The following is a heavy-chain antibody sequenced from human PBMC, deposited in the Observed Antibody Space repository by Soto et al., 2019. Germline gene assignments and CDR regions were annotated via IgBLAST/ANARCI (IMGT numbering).Heavy chain of an antibody. V-gene: IGHV1-18*01. CDR3: AIPPPAGHGDERAGGY. D-gene: IGHD4-17*01. CDR1: GYTFTSYG. Sequence: GASVKVSCKASGYTFTSYGISWVRQAPGQGLEWMGWISAYNGNTNYAQKLQGRVTMTTDTSTSTAYMELRSLRSDDTAVYYCAIPPPAGHGDERAGGYWGQGTLVTVSS. CDR2: ISAYNGNT. J-gene: IGHJ4*02.